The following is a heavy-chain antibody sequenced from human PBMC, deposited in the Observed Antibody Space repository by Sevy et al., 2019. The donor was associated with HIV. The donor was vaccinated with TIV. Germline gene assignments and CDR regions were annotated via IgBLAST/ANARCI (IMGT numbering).Heavy chain of an antibody. D-gene: IGHD6-13*01. Sequence: SETLSLTCAVYGGSFSGYYWSWIRQPPGKGLEWIGEINHSGSTNYNPSLKSRVTISVDTSKNQFSLKLSSVTAADTAVYYCARGLRAGYSSSWYYYYYVMDVWGQGTTVTVSS. CDR1: GGSFSGYY. V-gene: IGHV4-34*01. CDR3: ARGLRAGYSSSWYYYYYVMDV. J-gene: IGHJ6*02. CDR2: INHSGST.